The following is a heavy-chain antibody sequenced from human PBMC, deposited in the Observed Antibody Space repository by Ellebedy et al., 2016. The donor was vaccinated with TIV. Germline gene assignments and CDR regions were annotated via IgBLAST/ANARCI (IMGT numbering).Heavy chain of an antibody. Sequence: GGSLRLXXAASGFTFNTYAMFWVRQAPGKGLEWVSGISWDTGNIGYADSVKGRFTISRDNAKNSLYLQMNSLRAEDTAVYYCASGGSTYFSQYYFDYWGQGTLVTVSS. CDR3: ASGGSTYFSQYYFDY. CDR1: GFTFNTYA. CDR2: ISWDTGNI. V-gene: IGHV3-9*01. D-gene: IGHD3-16*01. J-gene: IGHJ4*02.